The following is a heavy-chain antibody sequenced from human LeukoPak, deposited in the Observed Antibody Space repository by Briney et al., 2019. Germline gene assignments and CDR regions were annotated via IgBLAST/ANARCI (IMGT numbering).Heavy chain of an antibody. J-gene: IGHJ4*02. Sequence: WDTLSLTCTVSGDSLNSYYWTWIRQPPGEGLEWIGYIFYSGSSNYNASLRSRVAISVDTSKNQFSLKLTSVTAADTAVYYCAGRAARFFDYWGQGILVTVSS. D-gene: IGHD6-25*01. CDR1: GDSLNSYY. CDR2: IFYSGSS. V-gene: IGHV4-59*07. CDR3: AGRAARFFDY.